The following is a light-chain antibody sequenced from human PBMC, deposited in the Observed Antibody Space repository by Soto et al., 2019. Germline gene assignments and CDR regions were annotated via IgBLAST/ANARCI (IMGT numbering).Light chain of an antibody. CDR3: QKYGNSPT. CDR2: ETS. Sequence: PGESATLSCRASQSVTAGYFAWYQQKSGRAPRLIIYETSSRMTGVPDRFSGSGSGTDFTLTISRLEPEGFAVYFCQKYGNSPTFGQGTKVEI. CDR1: QSVTAGY. J-gene: IGKJ1*01. V-gene: IGKV3-20*01.